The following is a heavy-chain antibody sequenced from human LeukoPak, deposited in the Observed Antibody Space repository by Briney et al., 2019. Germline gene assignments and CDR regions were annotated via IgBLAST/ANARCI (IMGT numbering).Heavy chain of an antibody. CDR3: ASRELGY. CDR1: GYTFTGYF. V-gene: IGHV1-2*02. J-gene: IGHJ4*02. Sequence: ASVKVSCKTSGYTFTGYFMHWVRQAPGQGLEWLGWINPDSGVTKYAQKFQGRVTMTRDTSISTAYMELSRLRSDDTAVYYCASRELGYWGQGTLVTVSS. D-gene: IGHD1-26*01. CDR2: INPDSGVT.